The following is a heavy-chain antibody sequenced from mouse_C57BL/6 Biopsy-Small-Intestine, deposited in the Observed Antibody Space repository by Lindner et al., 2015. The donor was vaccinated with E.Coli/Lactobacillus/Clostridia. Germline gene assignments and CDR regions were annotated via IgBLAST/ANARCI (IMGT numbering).Heavy chain of an antibody. CDR3: TRDSHPPMDY. D-gene: IGHD6-1*01. J-gene: IGHJ4*01. V-gene: IGHV1-5*01. CDR1: GYSFTSYW. Sequence: VQLQESGTVLARPGASVKMSCKASGYSFTSYWMHWVKQRPGQGLEWIGAVYPGNGENRYNQKFKGKAKLTTVTSAITAYMELSSLTNEDSAVYYCTRDSHPPMDYWGQGTSVTVSS. CDR2: VYPGNGEN.